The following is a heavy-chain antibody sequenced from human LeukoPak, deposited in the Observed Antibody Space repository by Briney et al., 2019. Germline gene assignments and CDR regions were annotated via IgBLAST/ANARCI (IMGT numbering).Heavy chain of an antibody. D-gene: IGHD3-22*01. CDR2: VSPPGGGT. Sequence: GGSLRLSCAASGFTFSNHGMNWVRQAPGKGLEWLSGVSPPGGGTYYADSVKGRFTISRDNAKNSLYLQMNSLRAEDTAVYYCARHVKTYYYDSSGYYKGDRRNWFDPWGQGTLVTVSS. CDR1: GFTFSNHG. V-gene: IGHV3-21*01. CDR3: ARHVKTYYYDSSGYYKGDRRNWFDP. J-gene: IGHJ5*02.